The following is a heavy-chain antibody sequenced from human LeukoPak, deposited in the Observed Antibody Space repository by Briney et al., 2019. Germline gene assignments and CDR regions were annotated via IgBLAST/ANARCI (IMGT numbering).Heavy chain of an antibody. CDR1: GGSISSGGYY. CDR2: INHSGST. J-gene: IGHJ6*02. V-gene: IGHV4-39*07. D-gene: IGHD3-3*01. Sequence: PSETLSLTSTVSGGSISSGGYYWSWIRQPPGKGLEWIGEINHSGSTNYNPSLKGRVTISVDTSKNQFSLKLSSVTAADTAVYYCARRRFLELLSYTMDVWGQGTTVTVSS. CDR3: ARRRFLELLSYTMDV.